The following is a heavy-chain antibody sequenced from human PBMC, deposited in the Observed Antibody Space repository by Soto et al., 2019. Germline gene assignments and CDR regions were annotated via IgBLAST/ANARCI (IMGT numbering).Heavy chain of an antibody. D-gene: IGHD6-6*01. J-gene: IGHJ4*02. CDR1: GFTFSSYA. CDR2: ISGSGGST. CDR3: AREPYSSSSAFDY. Sequence: SLRLSCAASGFTFSSYAMSWVRQAPGKGLEWVSAISGSGGSTYYADSVKGRFTISRDNSKNTLYLQMNSLRAEDTAVYYCAREPYSSSSAFDYWGQGTLVTVSS. V-gene: IGHV3-23*01.